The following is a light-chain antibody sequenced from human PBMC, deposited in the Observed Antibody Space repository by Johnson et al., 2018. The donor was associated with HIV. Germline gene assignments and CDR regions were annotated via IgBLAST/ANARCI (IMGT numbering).Light chain of an antibody. CDR3: GTWDSSLNVSKV. Sequence: QSVLTQPPSVSAAPGQKVTISCSGSSSNIGNNYVSWYQHLPGTAPKLLIYDNNKRPSGIPDRFSGSKSGTSATLDIAGLQTGDEADYYCGTWDSSLNVSKVFGTGTKVTVL. CDR2: DNN. V-gene: IGLV1-51*01. CDR1: SSNIGNNY. J-gene: IGLJ1*01.